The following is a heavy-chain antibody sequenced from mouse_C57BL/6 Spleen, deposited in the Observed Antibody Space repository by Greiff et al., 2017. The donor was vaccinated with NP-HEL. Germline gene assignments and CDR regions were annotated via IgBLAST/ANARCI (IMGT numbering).Heavy chain of an antibody. CDR1: GYTFTDYN. V-gene: IGHV1-18*01. D-gene: IGHD2-3*01. Sequence: EVQLQQSGPELVKPGASVKIPCKASGYTFTDYNMDWVKQSHGKSLEWIGDINPNNGGTIYNQKFKGKATLTVDKSSSTAYMELRSLTSEDTAVYYCASRVDDGYYAWFAYWGQGTLVTVSA. J-gene: IGHJ3*01. CDR3: ASRVDDGYYAWFAY. CDR2: INPNNGGT.